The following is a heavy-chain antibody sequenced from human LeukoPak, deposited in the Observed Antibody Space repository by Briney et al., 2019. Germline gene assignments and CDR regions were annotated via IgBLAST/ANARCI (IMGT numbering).Heavy chain of an antibody. Sequence: PGGSLRLSCGASGFTFSANALSRVRQAPGKGLEWVSTIYDGGSNTNYADSVKGRFTISRDNSKNTLYLQMNSLRAEDTAVYYCAGHGSSSGWGQGTLVTVSS. CDR1: GFTFSANA. J-gene: IGHJ4*02. V-gene: IGHV3-23*01. CDR2: IYDGGSNT. D-gene: IGHD6-6*01. CDR3: AGHGSSSG.